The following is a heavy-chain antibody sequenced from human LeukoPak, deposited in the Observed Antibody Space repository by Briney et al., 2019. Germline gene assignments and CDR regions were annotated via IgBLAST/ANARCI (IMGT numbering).Heavy chain of an antibody. CDR1: GYSISSGYY. V-gene: IGHV4-38-2*01. Sequence: SETLSLTCAVSGYSISSGYYWGWIRQPPGKGLEWIGSIYHSGSTYYNPSLKSRVTISVDTSKNQFSLKPSSVTAADTAVYYCARGPLRYYFDYWGQGTLVTVSS. J-gene: IGHJ4*02. CDR2: IYHSGST. CDR3: ARGPLRYYFDY.